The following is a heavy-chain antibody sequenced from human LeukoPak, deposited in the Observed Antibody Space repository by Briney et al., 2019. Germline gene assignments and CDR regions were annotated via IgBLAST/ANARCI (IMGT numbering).Heavy chain of an antibody. D-gene: IGHD1-26*01. V-gene: IGHV1-69*13. CDR3: ARSIVGAPPYYYYYYMDV. Sequence: EASVKVSCKASGGTFSSYAISWVRQAPGQGLEWMGGIIPIFGTANYAQKFQGRVTITADESTSTAYMELSSLRSEDTAVYYCARSIVGAPPYYYYYYMDVWGKGTTVTVSS. J-gene: IGHJ6*03. CDR2: IIPIFGTA. CDR1: GGTFSSYA.